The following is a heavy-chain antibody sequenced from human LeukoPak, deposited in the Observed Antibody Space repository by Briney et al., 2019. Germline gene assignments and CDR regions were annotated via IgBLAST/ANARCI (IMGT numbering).Heavy chain of an antibody. J-gene: IGHJ4*02. CDR3: ARTLWGYYDSSGYIPLDY. CDR1: GYTFTGYY. CDR2: INPNSGGT. Sequence: GASVKVSCKASGYTFTGYYMHWVRQAPGPGIEWMGWINPNSGGTNYAQKFQGRVTMTRDTSISTAYMELSRLRSDDTAVYYCARTLWGYYDSSGYIPLDYWGQGTLVTVSS. D-gene: IGHD3-22*01. V-gene: IGHV1-2*02.